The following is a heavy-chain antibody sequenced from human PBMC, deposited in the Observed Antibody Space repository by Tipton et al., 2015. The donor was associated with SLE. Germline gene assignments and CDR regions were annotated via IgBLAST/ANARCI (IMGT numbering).Heavy chain of an antibody. CDR2: IYYSGTT. D-gene: IGHD6-13*01. J-gene: IGHJ3*02. Sequence: TLSLTCTVSGGSISSYYWSWIRQPPGKGLEWIGYIYYSGTTYYNPSLKSRVTISVDTSKNQFSLKLSSVTAADTAVYYCARSIAAAVADAFDIWGQGTMVTVSS. CDR3: ARSIAAAVADAFDI. V-gene: IGHV4-59*08. CDR1: GGSISSYY.